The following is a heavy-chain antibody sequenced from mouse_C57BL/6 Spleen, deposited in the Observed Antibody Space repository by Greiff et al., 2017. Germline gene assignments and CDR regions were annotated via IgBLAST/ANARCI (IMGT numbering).Heavy chain of an antibody. Sequence: EVMLVESGGGLVKPGGSLKLSCAASGFTFSDYGMHWVRQAPEKGLEWVAYISSGSSTIYYADTVKGRFTISRDNAKNTLFLQMTSLRSEDTAMYSCARDYGSSDGWYFDVWGTGTTVTVSS. J-gene: IGHJ1*03. CDR1: GFTFSDYG. CDR3: ARDYGSSDGWYFDV. D-gene: IGHD1-1*01. CDR2: ISSGSSTI. V-gene: IGHV5-17*01.